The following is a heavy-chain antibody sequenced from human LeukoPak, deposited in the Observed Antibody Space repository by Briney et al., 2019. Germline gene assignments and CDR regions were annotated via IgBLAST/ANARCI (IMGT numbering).Heavy chain of an antibody. CDR2: LYTSGNT. CDR3: ARDDVDTAMVFDY. CDR1: GGSISNATYY. Sequence: SQTLSLTCTVSGGSISNATYYWSWIRQPAGKGLEWIGRLYTSGNTNYNPSLQSRVTISVDTSKNQFSLKLSSVTAADTAVYYCARDDVDTAMVFDYWGQGTLVTVSS. J-gene: IGHJ4*02. V-gene: IGHV4-61*02. D-gene: IGHD5-18*01.